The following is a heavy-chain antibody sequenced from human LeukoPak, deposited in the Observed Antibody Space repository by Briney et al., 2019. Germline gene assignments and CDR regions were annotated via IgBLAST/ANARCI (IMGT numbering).Heavy chain of an antibody. J-gene: IGHJ4*02. Sequence: GGSLRLSCAVSGLTFRLYAVNWVRQAPGKGLKWVSTISGSGDSTYYAESVKGRFTISRDNSKNTLYLQMNSLRAEDTAVYYCARAVTTVINFDYWGQGTLVTVSS. V-gene: IGHV3-23*01. CDR3: ARAVTTVINFDY. CDR1: GLTFRLYA. D-gene: IGHD4-17*01. CDR2: ISGSGDST.